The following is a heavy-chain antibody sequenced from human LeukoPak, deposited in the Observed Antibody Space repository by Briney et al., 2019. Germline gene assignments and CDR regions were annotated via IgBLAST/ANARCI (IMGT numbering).Heavy chain of an antibody. CDR3: AKVIGRGYSYGYYFDY. D-gene: IGHD5-18*01. Sequence: GRSLRLSCAASGFTFSNYGMHWVRQAPGKGLEWVAVISYDGSNRYYAASVKGRFTISRDNSKNTLYLQMNSLRAEDTAVYYCAKVIGRGYSYGYYFDYWGQGTLVTVSS. CDR1: GFTFSNYG. V-gene: IGHV3-30*18. J-gene: IGHJ4*02. CDR2: ISYDGSNR.